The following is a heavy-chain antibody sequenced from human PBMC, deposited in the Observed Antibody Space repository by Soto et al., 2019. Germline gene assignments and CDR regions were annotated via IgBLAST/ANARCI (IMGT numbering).Heavy chain of an antibody. J-gene: IGHJ5*02. D-gene: IGHD1-26*01. CDR3: AREEGLLNWFDP. CDR1: GFTFGSYS. V-gene: IGHV3-48*01. CDR2: ISSSSSTI. Sequence: GGSLRLSCAASGFTFGSYSMNWVRQAPGRGLEWVSYISSSSSTIYYADSVKGRFTISRDNAKNSLYLQMNSLRAEDTAVYYCAREEGLLNWFDPWGQGTLVTVSS.